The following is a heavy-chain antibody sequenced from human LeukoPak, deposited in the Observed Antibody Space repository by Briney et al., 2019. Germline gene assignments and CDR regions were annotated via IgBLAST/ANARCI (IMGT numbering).Heavy chain of an antibody. V-gene: IGHV3-7*01. CDR2: KKQDRSNK. Sequence: GGSLRLSCVASGFTFSRSWMSWVRRAPGKGLEWVGNKKQDRSNKYYADSVKGRFTISRDNSKNTLYLQMNSLRAEDTAVYYCARDGDSSGWYYYYYGMDVWGQGTTVTVSS. CDR1: GFTFSRSW. J-gene: IGHJ6*02. D-gene: IGHD6-19*01. CDR3: ARDGDSSGWYYYYYGMDV.